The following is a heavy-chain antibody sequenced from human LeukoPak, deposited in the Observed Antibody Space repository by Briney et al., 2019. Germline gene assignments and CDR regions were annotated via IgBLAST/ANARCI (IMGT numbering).Heavy chain of an antibody. J-gene: IGHJ4*02. CDR1: GFTFSSYA. CDR2: ISGSGGST. CDR3: AKEGITMIVVVMEPNYFDY. D-gene: IGHD3-22*01. V-gene: IGHV3-23*01. Sequence: GGSLRLPCAASGFTFSSYAMSWVRQAPGKGLEWVSAISGSGGSTYYADSVKGRFTISRDNSKNTLYLQMNSLRAEDTAVYYCAKEGITMIVVVMEPNYFDYWGQGTLVTVSS.